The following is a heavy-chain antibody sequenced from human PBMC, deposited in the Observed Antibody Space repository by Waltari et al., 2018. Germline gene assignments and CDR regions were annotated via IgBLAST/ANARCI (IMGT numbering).Heavy chain of an antibody. V-gene: IGHV3-21*04. D-gene: IGHD2-8*01. J-gene: IGHJ4*02. CDR1: GFTFSSYS. CDR3: AKDSCTNGVCYTLDY. Sequence: EVQLVESGGGLVKPGGSLRLSCAASGFTFSSYSMNWVRQAPGKGLEWVSSISSSSSYIYYADSVKGRFTISRDNAKNSLYLQMNSLRAEDTALYYCAKDSCTNGVCYTLDYWGQGTLVTVSS. CDR2: ISSSSSYI.